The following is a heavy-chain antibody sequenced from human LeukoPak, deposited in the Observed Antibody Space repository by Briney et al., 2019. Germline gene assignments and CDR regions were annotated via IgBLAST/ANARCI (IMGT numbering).Heavy chain of an antibody. D-gene: IGHD3-10*01. CDR1: GFTFSSYA. V-gene: IGHV3-7*01. CDR3: ARADGHSWDGFDI. J-gene: IGHJ4*02. Sequence: PGGSLRLSCSASGFTFSSYAMSWVRQAPGKGLEWVANIKQDGSEKYYVDSVKGRFTISRDNAKNSLYLQMNSLRAEDTAVYYCARADGHSWDGFDIWGQGTLVTVSS. CDR2: IKQDGSEK.